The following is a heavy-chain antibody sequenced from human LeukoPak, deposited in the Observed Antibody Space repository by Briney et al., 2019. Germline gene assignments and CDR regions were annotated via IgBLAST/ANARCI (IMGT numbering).Heavy chain of an antibody. Sequence: PGGSLRLSCAASGFTFSSYGMHWVRQAPGKGLEWVAVISYDGSNKYYADSVKGRFTISRDNSKNTLYLQMNSLRAEDTAVYYCAKLEHYYGSGSYLTTFDYWGQGTLVTVSS. V-gene: IGHV3-30*18. CDR3: AKLEHYYGSGSYLTTFDY. D-gene: IGHD3-10*01. J-gene: IGHJ4*02. CDR1: GFTFSSYG. CDR2: ISYDGSNK.